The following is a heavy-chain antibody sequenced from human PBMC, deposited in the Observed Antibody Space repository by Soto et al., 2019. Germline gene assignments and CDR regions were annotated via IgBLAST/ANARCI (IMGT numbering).Heavy chain of an antibody. CDR1: GYTFTSYA. Sequence: QVQLVQSVAEEKKPGASVKVSCKASGYTFTSYAMHWVRQAPGQRLEWMGWINACNGNTKYSQKFQGRVTFTMDTSARRADMELTSLRSEDRAVYCCARSIVVVTAVAYWGPGKRVNVSS. CDR2: INACNGNT. J-gene: IGHJ4*02. CDR3: ARSIVVVTAVAY. V-gene: IGHV1-3*05. D-gene: IGHD2-21*02.